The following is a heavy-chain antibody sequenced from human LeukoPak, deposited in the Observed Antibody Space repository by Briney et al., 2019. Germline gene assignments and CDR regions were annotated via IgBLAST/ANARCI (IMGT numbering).Heavy chain of an antibody. CDR1: GGSISSYY. J-gene: IGHJ4*02. CDR3: ARAPLGQLVRLFDY. CDR2: IYYSGST. Sequence: SETLSLTCTVSGGSISSYYWSWIRQPPGKGLEWIGYIYYSGSTNYNPSLKSRVTISVDPSKNQFSLKLSSVTAADTAVYYCARAPLGQLVRLFDYWGQGTLVTVSS. D-gene: IGHD6-6*01. V-gene: IGHV4-59*08.